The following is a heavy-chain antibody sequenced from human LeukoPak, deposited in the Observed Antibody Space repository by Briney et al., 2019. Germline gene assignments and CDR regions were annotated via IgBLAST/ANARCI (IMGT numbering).Heavy chain of an antibody. D-gene: IGHD1-20*01. V-gene: IGHV4-59*01. Sequence: PSETLSLTCTVSGGSISSYYWSWIRQPPGKGLEWIGYIYYSGSTNYNPSLKSRVTISVDTSKNQFSLKLSSVTAADTAVYYCARLRITGTYFDYWGQGTLVTVSS. J-gene: IGHJ4*02. CDR2: IYYSGST. CDR3: ARLRITGTYFDY. CDR1: GGSISSYY.